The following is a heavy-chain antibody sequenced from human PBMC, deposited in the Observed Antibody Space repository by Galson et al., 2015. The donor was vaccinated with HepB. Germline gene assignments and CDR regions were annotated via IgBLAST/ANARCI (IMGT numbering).Heavy chain of an antibody. D-gene: IGHD6-19*01. V-gene: IGHV1-18*01. CDR2: ISGDNGNT. Sequence: SVKVSCKASGYNFTDGMSWVRQAPGQGLECMGWISGDNGNTRYAEKFQGRVSMTTDTATSTAYLGLRSLRSDDTAVYYCATGRRSVWSFDYWGRGTLVTVSS. CDR3: ATGRRSVWSFDY. J-gene: IGHJ4*02. CDR1: GYNFTDG.